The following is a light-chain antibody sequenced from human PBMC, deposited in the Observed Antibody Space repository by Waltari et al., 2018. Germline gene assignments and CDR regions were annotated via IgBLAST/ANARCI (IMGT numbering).Light chain of an antibody. CDR1: SSNIGSNT. J-gene: IGLJ2*01. CDR3: AAWDDSLNGVV. Sequence: QSVLTQPPSASGTPGQRVTISCSGSSSNIGSNTVNWYHQLPGTAPKLLIYSTNQRPSGVPDRFSGSKSGTSASLAISGLQSEDEADYYCAAWDDSLNGVVFGGGTKLTVL. V-gene: IGLV1-44*01. CDR2: STN.